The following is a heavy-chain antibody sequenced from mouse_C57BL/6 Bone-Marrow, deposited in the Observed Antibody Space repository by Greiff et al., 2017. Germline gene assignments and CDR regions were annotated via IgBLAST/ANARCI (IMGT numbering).Heavy chain of an antibody. CDR3: ARINYYFDY. D-gene: IGHD1-3*01. J-gene: IGHJ2*01. Sequence: QVQLQQSGAELARPGASVKMSCKASGYTFTSYTMHWVKQRPGPGLEWIGYINPSSGYPKYNQKFKDKATLTADKSSSTAYMQLSSLTSEYFAVYYGARINYYFDYWGQGTTLTVSS. CDR2: INPSSGYP. CDR1: GYTFTSYT. V-gene: IGHV1-4*01.